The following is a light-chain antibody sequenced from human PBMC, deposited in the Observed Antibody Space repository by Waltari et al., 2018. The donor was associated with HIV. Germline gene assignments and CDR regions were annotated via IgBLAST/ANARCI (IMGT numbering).Light chain of an antibody. Sequence: QSALTQPAPVPGSPGQSSTMSGTGPRSGVGGYNLVSWYQQHPGKAPKLMIYEVSKRPSGVSNRFSGSKSGNTASLTISGLQAEDEADYYCCAYAGSTTYVIFGGGTKLTVL. CDR1: RSGVGGYNL. CDR2: EVS. CDR3: CAYAGSTTYVI. V-gene: IGLV2-23*02. J-gene: IGLJ2*01.